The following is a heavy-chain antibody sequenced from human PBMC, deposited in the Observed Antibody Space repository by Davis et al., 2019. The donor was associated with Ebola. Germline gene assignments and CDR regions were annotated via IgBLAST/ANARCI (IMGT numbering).Heavy chain of an antibody. J-gene: IGHJ6*04. CDR2: IIPILGIA. V-gene: IGHV1-69*04. D-gene: IGHD7-27*01. CDR3: ARETGDGDGMDV. Sequence: SVKVSCKASGYTFTASYMHWVRQAPGQGLEWMGRIIPILGIANYAQKFQGRVTITADKSTSTAYMELSSLRSEDTAVYYCARETGDGDGMDVWGKGTTVTVSS. CDR1: GYTFTASY.